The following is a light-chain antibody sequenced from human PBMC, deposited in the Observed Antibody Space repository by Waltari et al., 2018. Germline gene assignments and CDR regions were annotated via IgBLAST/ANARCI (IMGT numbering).Light chain of an antibody. CDR3: ASYTYSSNVV. CDR1: SSDVGRYDY. CDR2: DVR. J-gene: IGLJ2*01. V-gene: IGLV2-14*03. Sequence: QSALTQPASVSGSSGQSITISCTGSSSDVGRYDYVSWYLQLPGKAPKLIIFDVRVRPSGVSNRFSGSKSGNTASLTISGLQAEDEADYYCASYTYSSNVVFGGGTKVTV.